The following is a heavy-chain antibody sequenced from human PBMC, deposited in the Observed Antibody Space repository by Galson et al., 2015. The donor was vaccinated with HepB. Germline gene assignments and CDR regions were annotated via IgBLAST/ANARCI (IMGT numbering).Heavy chain of an antibody. CDR2: ISGSGIST. CDR3: AKDQNCPKSVCYTYFYNGMDV. J-gene: IGHJ6*02. V-gene: IGHV3-23*01. CDR1: KFSFSDYA. D-gene: IGHD2-8*01. Sequence: SLRLSCAASKFSFSDYAMSWVRQAPGKGLEWLSFISGSGISTYYANSVKGRFTISRDNSNNMLYLQMNSLRAEDTAVYYCAKDQNCPKSVCYTYFYNGMDVWGQGTTVTVSS.